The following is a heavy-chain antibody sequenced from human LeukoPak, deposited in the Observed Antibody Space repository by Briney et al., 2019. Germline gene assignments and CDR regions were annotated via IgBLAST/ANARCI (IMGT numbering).Heavy chain of an antibody. V-gene: IGHV3-30*18. CDR1: GFTFSSYG. J-gene: IGHJ4*02. CDR2: ISYDGSNK. Sequence: GGSLRLSCAASGFTFSSYGMHWVRQAPGKGLEWVAVISYDGSNKYYADSVKGRFTISRDNSKNTLYLQMNSLRAEDTAVYYCAKGLRNYDILTGPQIWGQGTLVTVSS. CDR3: AKGLRNYDILTGPQI. D-gene: IGHD3-9*01.